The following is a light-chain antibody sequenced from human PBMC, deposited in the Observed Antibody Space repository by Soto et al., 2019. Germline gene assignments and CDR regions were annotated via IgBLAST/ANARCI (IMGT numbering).Light chain of an antibody. Sequence: QSVRTQPASVSGSPGQSITISCTGTSSDVGRYSYVSWYQQHPGKAPKLMIYEVSNRPSGVSNRFSGSKSGNTASLTISGLQAEDEADYYCSSYTSGSTYVFGTGTKVTVL. V-gene: IGLV2-14*01. CDR1: SSDVGRYSY. CDR3: SSYTSGSTYV. J-gene: IGLJ1*01. CDR2: EVS.